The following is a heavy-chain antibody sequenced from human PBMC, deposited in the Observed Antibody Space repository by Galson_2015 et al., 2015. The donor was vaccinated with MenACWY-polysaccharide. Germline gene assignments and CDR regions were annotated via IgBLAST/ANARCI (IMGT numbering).Heavy chain of an antibody. CDR3: ARGYSAYD. Sequence: SLRLSCAASGFTFSTYWMHWVRQAPGKGLVWVSPIKSDGSSTNYADSVKGRFTISRDNAKNTLYLQMNSLRAEDTALYYCARGYSAYDWGQGTPVTVSA. V-gene: IGHV3-74*01. CDR1: GFTFSTYW. J-gene: IGHJ4*02. CDR2: IKSDGSST. D-gene: IGHD5-12*01.